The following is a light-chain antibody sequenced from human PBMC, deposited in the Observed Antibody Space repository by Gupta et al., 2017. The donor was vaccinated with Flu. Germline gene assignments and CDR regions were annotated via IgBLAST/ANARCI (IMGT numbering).Light chain of an antibody. CDR1: SWPKQY. J-gene: IGLJ2*01. Sequence: QTARITCSGGSWPKQYAYWYQQKSGEAPVLVIYEDNERPSGSPERFSGSSSGTVATLTISGAQVEDEADYFCYSSDRSGDHRGIFGGGTKLSVL. V-gene: IGLV3-10*01. CDR2: EDN. CDR3: YSSDRSGDHRGI.